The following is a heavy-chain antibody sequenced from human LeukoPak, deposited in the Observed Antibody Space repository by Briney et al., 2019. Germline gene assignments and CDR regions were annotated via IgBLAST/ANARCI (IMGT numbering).Heavy chain of an antibody. CDR2: INHSGST. V-gene: IGHV4-34*01. CDR1: GGSFSGYY. D-gene: IGHD5-12*01. J-gene: IGHJ4*02. CDR3: ARRRDGYSGYDY. Sequence: PSETLSLTCAVYGGSFSGYYWSWIRQPPGKGLEWIGEINHSGSTNYNPSLKSRVTISVDTSKNQFSLKLSSVTAADTAVDYCARRRDGYSGYDYWGQGTLVTVSS.